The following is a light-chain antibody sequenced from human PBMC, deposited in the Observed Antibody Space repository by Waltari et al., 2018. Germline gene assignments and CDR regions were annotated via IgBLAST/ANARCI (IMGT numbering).Light chain of an antibody. CDR1: QSLLHSNGYNY. Sequence: DIVMTQSPLSLPVTPGEPASISCRSSQSLLHSNGYNYLDWYLQKPGQSPQLLIYLGSNRASGVPDRFSGSGSGTDFTLKISRVEAEDVGVYYCMQALQTPWTFGRGTKVEIK. CDR2: LGS. J-gene: IGKJ1*01. CDR3: MQALQTPWT. V-gene: IGKV2-28*01.